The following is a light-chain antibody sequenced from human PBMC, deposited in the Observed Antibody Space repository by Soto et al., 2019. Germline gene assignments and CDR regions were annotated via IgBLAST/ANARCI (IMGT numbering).Light chain of an antibody. J-gene: IGLJ2*01. CDR1: SGHSNYA. CDR3: QTWGTGTSVV. CDR2: LNSDGSH. Sequence: QPVLTQSPSASASLGASVKLTCTLSSGHSNYAIAWHQQLPEKGPRYLMKLNSDGSHSKGDGLPDRFSVSSYGAERYLTISSLQSEDEADYYCQTWGTGTSVVFGGGTKLTVL. V-gene: IGLV4-69*01.